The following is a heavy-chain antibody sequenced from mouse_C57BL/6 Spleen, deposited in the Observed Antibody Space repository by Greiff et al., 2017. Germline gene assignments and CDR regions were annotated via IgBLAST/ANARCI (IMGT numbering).Heavy chain of an antibody. J-gene: IGHJ3*01. Sequence: DVMLVESGGGLVQPGGSMKLSCVASGFTFSNYWMNWVRQSPEKGLEWVAQIRLKSDNYATHYAESVKGRFTISRDDSKSSVYLQMNNLRAEDTGIYYCTRPPIYDGYAWFAYWGQGTLVTVSA. CDR3: TRPPIYDGYAWFAY. CDR1: GFTFSNYW. V-gene: IGHV6-3*01. CDR2: IRLKSDNYAT. D-gene: IGHD2-3*01.